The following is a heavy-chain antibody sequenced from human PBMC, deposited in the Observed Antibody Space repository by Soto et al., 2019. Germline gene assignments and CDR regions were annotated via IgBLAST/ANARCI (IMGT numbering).Heavy chain of an antibody. V-gene: IGHV1-46*01. CDR3: ARGDGRGSTGFYYYYGMDV. CDR1: GFTFTNYF. Sequence: QVQLVQSGAEVKKPGASVKVSCKASGFTFTNYFFHWVRQAPRLGLEWLGIISPYDGNTKYVQSLQGRVTVTSDTSTSTVYMELSSLRSEDTAVYFCARGDGRGSTGFYYYYGMDVWGHGTTITVSS. CDR2: ISPYDGNT. D-gene: IGHD1-26*01. J-gene: IGHJ6*02.